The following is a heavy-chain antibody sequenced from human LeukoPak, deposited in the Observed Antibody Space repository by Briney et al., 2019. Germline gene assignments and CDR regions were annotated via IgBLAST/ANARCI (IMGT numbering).Heavy chain of an antibody. CDR3: AKDMYYYDSSGSIDY. J-gene: IGHJ4*02. V-gene: IGHV3-9*01. CDR2: ISWNSGSI. Sequence: GGSLRLSCAASGFTFDDHAMHWVRQAPGKGLEWVSVISWNSGSIGYADSVKGRFTISRDNAKNSLYLQMNSLRAEDTALYYCAKDMYYYDSSGSIDYWGQGTLVTVSS. D-gene: IGHD3-22*01. CDR1: GFTFDDHA.